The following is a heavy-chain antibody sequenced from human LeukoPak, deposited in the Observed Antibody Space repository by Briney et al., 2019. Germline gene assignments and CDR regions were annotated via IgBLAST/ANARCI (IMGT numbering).Heavy chain of an antibody. V-gene: IGHV1-2*02. J-gene: IGHJ4*02. D-gene: IGHD2-2*01. CDR3: ARDPSSVVPAVLDY. CDR2: INPNSGGT. CDR1: GYTFTGYY. Sequence: ASVTVSCKASGYTFTGYYMHWVRQAPGQGLEWMGWINPNSGGTNYAQKFQGRVTMTRDTSISTAYMELSRLRSDDTAVYYCARDPSSVVPAVLDYWGQGTLVTVSS.